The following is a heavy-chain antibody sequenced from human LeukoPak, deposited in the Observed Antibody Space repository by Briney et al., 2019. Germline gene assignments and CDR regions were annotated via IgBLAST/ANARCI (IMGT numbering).Heavy chain of an antibody. V-gene: IGHV1-2*02. CDR3: AREGGVEMATTMGY. J-gene: IGHJ4*02. Sequence: GASVKVSCKASGYTFTGYYMHWVRQAPGQGLEWMGWINPNSGGTNYAQNFQGRVTMTRDTSISTAYMELSRLGSDDTAVYYCAREGGVEMATTMGYWGQGTLVTVSS. D-gene: IGHD5-24*01. CDR1: GYTFTGYY. CDR2: INPNSGGT.